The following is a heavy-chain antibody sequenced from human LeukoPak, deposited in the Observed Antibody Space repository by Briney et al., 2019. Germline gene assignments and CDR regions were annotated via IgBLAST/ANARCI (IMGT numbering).Heavy chain of an antibody. V-gene: IGHV3-7*01. J-gene: IGHJ6*02. Sequence: GGSLRLSCAASGFTFSSYWMSWVRQAPGKGLEWVANIKQDGSEKYYVDSVKGRFTISRDNAKNSLYLQMNSLRAEDTAVYYCARDLVIIGTDYYGMDVWGQGTTVTVSS. CDR1: GFTFSSYW. CDR3: ARDLVIIGTDYYGMDV. CDR2: IKQDGSEK. D-gene: IGHD3-10*01.